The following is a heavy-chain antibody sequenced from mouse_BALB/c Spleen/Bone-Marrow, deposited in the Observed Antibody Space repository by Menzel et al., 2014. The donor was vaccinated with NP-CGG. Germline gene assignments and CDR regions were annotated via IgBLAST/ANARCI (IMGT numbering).Heavy chain of an antibody. Sequence: QVQLQQSGAELVTPAASVKLSCKASGYTFTGYWMHWVKQRPGQGLEWIGEINPSHGRTNYNEKFKSMATLTEDKSYSTAYMQLSSLTSEDSAVYYSARNYRYYLDYWGQGTTLTVSS. CDR2: INPSHGRT. CDR3: ARNYRYYLDY. V-gene: IGHV1S81*02. J-gene: IGHJ2*01. D-gene: IGHD2-14*01. CDR1: GYTFTGYW.